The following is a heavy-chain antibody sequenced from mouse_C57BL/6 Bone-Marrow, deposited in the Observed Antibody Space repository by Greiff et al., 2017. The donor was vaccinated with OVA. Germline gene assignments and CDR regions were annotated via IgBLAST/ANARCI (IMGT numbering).Heavy chain of an antibody. D-gene: IGHD1-1*01. J-gene: IGHJ2*01. CDR3: ARGITTVVFDY. V-gene: IGHV1-26*01. Sequence: EVQLQQSGPELVKPGASVKISCKASGYTFTDYYMNWVKQSPGKSLEWIGDINPNNGGTSYNQKFKGKATLTVDKSSSTAYMELRSLTSEDSAVYYCARGITTVVFDYWGQGTTLTVSS. CDR1: GYTFTDYY. CDR2: INPNNGGT.